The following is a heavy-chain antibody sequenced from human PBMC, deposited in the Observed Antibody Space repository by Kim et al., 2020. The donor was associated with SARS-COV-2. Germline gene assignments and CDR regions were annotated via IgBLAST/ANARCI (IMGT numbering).Heavy chain of an antibody. Sequence: YNPSLKSRVTISVDPSKNQFSLKLSSVTAADTAVYYCARGPRYYYYGMDVWGQGTTVTVSS. CDR3: ARGPRYYYYGMDV. V-gene: IGHV4-34*01. J-gene: IGHJ6*02.